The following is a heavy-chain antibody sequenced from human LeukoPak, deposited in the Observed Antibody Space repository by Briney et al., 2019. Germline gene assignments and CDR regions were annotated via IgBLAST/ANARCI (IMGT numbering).Heavy chain of an antibody. V-gene: IGHV1-2*02. J-gene: IGHJ5*02. CDR1: GYTFTGYY. CDR3: ARGRLYSSSWLFHWFDP. Sequence: GASVKVSCKASGYTFTGYYMHWVRQAPGQGLEWMGWINPNSGGTNYAQKFQGRVTMTRDTSISTAYMELSRLRSDDTAVYYCARGRLYSSSWLFHWFDPWGQGTLVTVSS. D-gene: IGHD6-13*01. CDR2: INPNSGGT.